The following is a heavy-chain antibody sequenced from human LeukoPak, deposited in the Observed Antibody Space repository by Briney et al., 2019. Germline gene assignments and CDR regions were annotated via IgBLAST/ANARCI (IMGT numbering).Heavy chain of an antibody. CDR2: ICPDGTVT. Sequence: GGSLRLSCAASGFTFSNYGMHWVRQIPGKGLVWVSRICPDGTVTNYADSVKGRFTISRDNAKNMVLLQMNSLRADDTAVYYCVRDFRSADYWGQGILVTVSS. V-gene: IGHV3-74*01. CDR3: VRDFRSADY. CDR1: GFTFSNYG. J-gene: IGHJ4*02.